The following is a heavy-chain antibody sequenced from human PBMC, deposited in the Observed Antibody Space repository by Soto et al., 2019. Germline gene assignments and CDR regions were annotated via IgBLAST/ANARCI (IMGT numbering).Heavy chain of an antibody. Sequence: QVQLQESGPGLVKPSETLSLTCTVSGASIKSYYWSWMRQFPGKGLEWIGNMYYSGTTNYNPSLQSRVTLSVYTSKNQFSLRLTSVTAADTAGYYCAAAYDYWGQGTLVTVSS. CDR2: MYYSGTT. J-gene: IGHJ4*02. D-gene: IGHD2-15*01. V-gene: IGHV4-59*01. CDR1: GASIKSYY. CDR3: AAAYDY.